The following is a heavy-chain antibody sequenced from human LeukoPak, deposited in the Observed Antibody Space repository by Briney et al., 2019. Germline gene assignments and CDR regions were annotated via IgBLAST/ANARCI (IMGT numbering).Heavy chain of an antibody. CDR2: IYPGDSDT. CDR1: GYTFTNNW. J-gene: IGHJ5*02. Sequence: GESLKISCRGSGYTFTNNWIGWVRQMPGKGLGWMGIIYPGDSDTRYSPSFQGPVTIPLDKSISTAYLHWSSLKTSDTAMYYCARSGGRRGFSQKGTPNWFDPWGQRALVTVSS. D-gene: IGHD3-16*01. V-gene: IGHV5-51*01. CDR3: ARSGGRRGFSQKGTPNWFDP.